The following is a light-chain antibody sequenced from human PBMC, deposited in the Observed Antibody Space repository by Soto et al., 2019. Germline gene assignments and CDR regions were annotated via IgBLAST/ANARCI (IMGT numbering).Light chain of an antibody. CDR2: DVS. CDR3: CSYAGSYNWV. Sequence: ALTQPRSVSGYPGQSVTISCTGTSSDVGGYNHVSWYQQHPGKAPKLMHYDVSKRPSGVPDRFSGSKSGNTASLTISGLQAEDDADYYCCSYAGSYNWVFGGGTKLTVL. CDR1: SSDVGGYNH. V-gene: IGLV2-11*01. J-gene: IGLJ3*02.